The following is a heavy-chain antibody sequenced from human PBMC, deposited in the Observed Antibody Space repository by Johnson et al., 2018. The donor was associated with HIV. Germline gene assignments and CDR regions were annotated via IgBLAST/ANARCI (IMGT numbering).Heavy chain of an antibody. J-gene: IGHJ3*02. D-gene: IGHD2-2*01. CDR2: ISYDGSNE. CDR1: GFAFSSFA. V-gene: IGHV3-30-3*01. Sequence: QVQLVESGGGVVQPGRSLRLSCAASGFAFSSFAVHWVRPAPGKGLEWVAVISYDGSNEYFAYSVKGRFTISRDNSNNTLYLPMNRLSTEDTAVYHCARDGVYQLLADAFDIWGQGTMVTVSS. CDR3: ARDGVYQLLADAFDI.